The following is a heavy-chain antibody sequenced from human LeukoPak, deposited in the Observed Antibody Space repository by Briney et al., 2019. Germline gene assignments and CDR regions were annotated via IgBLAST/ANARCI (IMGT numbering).Heavy chain of an antibody. V-gene: IGHV3-23*01. CDR3: AKDLSPSGGF. Sequence: GGSLRLSCAASGFTFSSYAMSWVRQAPGKGLEWVSSITGSSASAYYADSVKGRFIISRDNRKNTVYLQMNSLKAEDTAVYYCAKDLSPSGGFWGQGALVTVSS. D-gene: IGHD5-12*01. CDR2: ITGSSASA. J-gene: IGHJ4*02. CDR1: GFTFSSYA.